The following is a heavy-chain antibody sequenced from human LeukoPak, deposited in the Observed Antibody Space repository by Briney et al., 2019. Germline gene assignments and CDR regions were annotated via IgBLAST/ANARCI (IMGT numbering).Heavy chain of an antibody. V-gene: IGHV4-38-2*01. CDR1: DYSISRGNY. J-gene: IGHJ4*02. CDR3: ARNDSSGYFDY. Sequence: SETLSLTCAVSDYSISRGNYWGWIRQPPGKGLEWIGSVYHGASTHYRPSLKSPVTISVDTSKNQFSLKLSSVTAADTAVYYCARNDSSGYFDYWGQGTLVTVSS. D-gene: IGHD3-22*01. CDR2: VYHGAST.